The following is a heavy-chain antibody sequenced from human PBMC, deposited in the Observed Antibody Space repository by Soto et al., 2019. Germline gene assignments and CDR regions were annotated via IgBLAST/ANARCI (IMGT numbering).Heavy chain of an antibody. CDR2: IIPIFGTA. CDR3: ARGAYCGGDCYRRPPDY. Sequence: QVQLVQSGAEVKKPGSLVKVSCKASGGTFSSYAISWVRQAPGQGLEWMGGIIPIFGTANYAQKFQGRVTITADESTSTAYMELSSLRSEDTAVYYCARGAYCGGDCYRRPPDYWGQGTLVTVSS. CDR1: GGTFSSYA. V-gene: IGHV1-69*12. D-gene: IGHD2-21*02. J-gene: IGHJ4*02.